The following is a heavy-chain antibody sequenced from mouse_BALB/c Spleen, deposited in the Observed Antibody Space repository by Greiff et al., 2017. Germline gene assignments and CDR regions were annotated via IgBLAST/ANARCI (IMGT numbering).Heavy chain of an antibody. V-gene: IGHV5-17*02. CDR3: ARTNTVENWYFDV. J-gene: IGHJ1*01. Sequence: EVMLVESGGGLVQPGGSRKLSCAASGFTFSSFGMHWVRQAPEKGLAWVAYISSGSSTIYYADTVKGRFTISRDNPKNTLFLQMTSLRSEDTAMYYCARTNTVENWYFDVWGAGTTVTVSS. CDR1: GFTFSSFG. CDR2: ISSGSSTI. D-gene: IGHD1-1*01.